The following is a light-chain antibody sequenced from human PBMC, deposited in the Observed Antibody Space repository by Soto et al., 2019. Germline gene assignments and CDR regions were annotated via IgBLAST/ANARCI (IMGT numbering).Light chain of an antibody. V-gene: IGKV3-11*01. J-gene: IGKJ1*01. CDR2: DAS. CDR3: QVRDVWPS. CDR1: QSVSTS. Sequence: IVLTQSPVTLDVSPGESAVLSCRASQSVSTSLAWYQHKPGQAPRLIIYDASKRAPGIPARFTGSGSGAHFTLTISSLEPEDIAVYYCQVRDVWPSFGQGTKVEIK.